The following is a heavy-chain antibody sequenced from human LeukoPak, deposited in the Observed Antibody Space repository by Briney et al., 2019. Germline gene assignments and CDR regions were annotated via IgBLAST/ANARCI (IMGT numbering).Heavy chain of an antibody. V-gene: IGHV3-49*04. CDR3: TRDMRVLRYFDWEDYYYMDV. D-gene: IGHD3-9*01. CDR1: GFTFGDYA. J-gene: IGHJ6*03. CDR2: IRSKAYGGTT. Sequence: GGSLRLSCTASGFTFGDYAMSWVRQAPGKGLEWVGFIRSKAYGGTTEYAASVKGRFTISRDDSKSIAYLQMNSLKTEDTAVYYCTRDMRVLRYFDWEDYYYMDVWGKGTTVTVSS.